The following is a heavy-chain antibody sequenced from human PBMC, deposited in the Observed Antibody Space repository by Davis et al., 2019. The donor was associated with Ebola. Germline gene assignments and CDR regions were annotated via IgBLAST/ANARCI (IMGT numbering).Heavy chain of an antibody. D-gene: IGHD1-14*01. J-gene: IGHJ4*02. CDR1: GYSISSGFS. V-gene: IGHV4-38-2*02. Sequence: SETLSLTCSVSGYSISSGFSWGWIRPPPGKGLEWIGSVFHSGTTFYNPSLKSRLTISADMSKNQFSLRLSSVTAADTAVYYCARDYVYWGQGTLVTVSS. CDR3: ARDYVY. CDR2: VFHSGTT.